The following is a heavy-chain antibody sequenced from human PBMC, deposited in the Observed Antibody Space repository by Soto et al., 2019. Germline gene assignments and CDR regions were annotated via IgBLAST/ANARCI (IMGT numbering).Heavy chain of an antibody. J-gene: IGHJ4*02. CDR3: AHSDIAGGEGYFDY. D-gene: IGHD3-16*01. CDR2: IYWNDDK. CDR1: GFSLSTSGVG. V-gene: IGHV2-5*01. Sequence: QITLKESGPTLVKPTQTLTLTCTFSGFSLSTSGVGVGWIRQPPGKALEWLALIYWNDDKRYSPALTSRLTITKDNSKNQVVLTMTNMDPVDTATYYCAHSDIAGGEGYFDYWGQGTLVTVSS.